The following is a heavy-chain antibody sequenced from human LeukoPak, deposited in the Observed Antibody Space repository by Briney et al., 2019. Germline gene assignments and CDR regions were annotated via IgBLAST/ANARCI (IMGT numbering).Heavy chain of an antibody. CDR3: AKEGRRYFDY. V-gene: IGHV3-30*18. J-gene: IGHJ4*02. CDR2: ISYDGSNK. CDR1: GFTFSSYG. Sequence: PGGSLRLSCAASGFTFSSYGMHWVRQAPGKGLEWVAVISYDGSNKHYGDSVKGRFTIARDNSKNTLFLQMNSLRGEDTAVYYCAKEGRRYFDYWGQGNLVTVST.